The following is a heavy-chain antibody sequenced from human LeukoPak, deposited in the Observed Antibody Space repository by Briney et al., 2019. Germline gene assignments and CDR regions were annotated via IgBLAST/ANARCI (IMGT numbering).Heavy chain of an antibody. Sequence: GGSLRLSCAASGFTFSSYSMNWVRQAPGKGLEWVSSISSSSSYMYYADSVKGRFTISRDNAKNSLYLQMNSLRAEDTAVYYCARDEYSSGHDYWGQGTLVTVSS. J-gene: IGHJ4*02. D-gene: IGHD6-19*01. CDR3: ARDEYSSGHDY. V-gene: IGHV3-21*01. CDR2: ISSSSSYM. CDR1: GFTFSSYS.